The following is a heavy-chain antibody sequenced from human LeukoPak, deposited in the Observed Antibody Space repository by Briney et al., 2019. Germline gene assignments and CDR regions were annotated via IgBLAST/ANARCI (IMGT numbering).Heavy chain of an antibody. CDR1: GLTFSNYS. J-gene: IGHJ3*02. CDR2: ISSSSTYI. CDR3: AREDTEAFDI. V-gene: IGHV3-21*01. D-gene: IGHD1-14*01. Sequence: PGGSLRLFCAASGLTFSNYSMNWVRQAPGKGLEWVSSISSSSTYIYYLDSMKGRFTISRDNAKNSLYLQMNSLRAEDTAVYYCAREDTEAFDIWGQGTMVTVSS.